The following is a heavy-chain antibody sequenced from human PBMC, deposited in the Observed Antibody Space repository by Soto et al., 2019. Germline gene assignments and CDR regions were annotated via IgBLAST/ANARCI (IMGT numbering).Heavy chain of an antibody. D-gene: IGHD3-10*01. CDR1: GFTFSGSA. V-gene: IGHV3-73*01. J-gene: IGHJ4*02. CDR2: IRSKANSYAT. Sequence: LRLSCAASGFTFSGSAMHWVRQASGKGLEWVGRIRSKANSYATAYAASVKGRFTISRDDSKNTAYLQMNSLKTEDTAVYYCARVLLWFDRLGPYFDYWGQGTLVTVSS. CDR3: ARVLLWFDRLGPYFDY.